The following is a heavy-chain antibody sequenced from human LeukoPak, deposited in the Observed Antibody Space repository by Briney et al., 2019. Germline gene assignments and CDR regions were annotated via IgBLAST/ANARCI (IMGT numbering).Heavy chain of an antibody. Sequence: GGSLRPSCAASGFTVSSNYMSWVRQAPGKGLEWVSVIYSGGSTYYADSVKGRFTISRDNSKNTLYLQMNSLRAEDTAVYYCARGGPDYEDAFDIWGQGTMVTVSS. D-gene: IGHD4-17*01. J-gene: IGHJ3*02. V-gene: IGHV3-53*01. CDR3: ARGGPDYEDAFDI. CDR1: GFTVSSNY. CDR2: IYSGGST.